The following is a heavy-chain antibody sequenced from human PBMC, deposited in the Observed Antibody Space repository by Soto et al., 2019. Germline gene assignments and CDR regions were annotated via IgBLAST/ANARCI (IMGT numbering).Heavy chain of an antibody. CDR3: ASPLRDDVFDI. V-gene: IGHV4-59*05. Sequence: PSETLSLTCTVSGGSISSYYWSWIRQPPGKGLEWIGSIYYSGSTYYNPSLKSRVTISVDTSKNQFSLKLSSVTAADTAVYYCASPLRDDVFDIWGQGKMVTVSS. CDR1: GGSISSYY. CDR2: IYYSGST. J-gene: IGHJ3*02.